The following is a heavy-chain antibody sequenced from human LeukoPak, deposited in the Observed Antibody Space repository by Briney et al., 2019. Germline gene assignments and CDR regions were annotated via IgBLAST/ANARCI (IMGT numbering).Heavy chain of an antibody. V-gene: IGHV1-69*05. CDR2: IIPIFGTA. CDR3: AGERTYRDAFDI. J-gene: IGHJ3*02. Sequence: SVKVSCKASGGTFSSYAISWVRQAPRQGLEWMGGIIPIFGTANYAQKFQGRVTITTDESTSTAYMELSSLRSEDTAVYYCAGERTYRDAFDIWGQGTMVTVSS. CDR1: GGTFSSYA.